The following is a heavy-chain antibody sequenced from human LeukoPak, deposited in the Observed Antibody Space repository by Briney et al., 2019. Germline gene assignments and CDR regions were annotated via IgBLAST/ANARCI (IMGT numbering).Heavy chain of an antibody. J-gene: IGHJ4*02. CDR1: GFTFSSYA. V-gene: IGHV3-23*01. D-gene: IGHD3-10*01. CDR3: AKHFYYISGTYPYYFDY. CDR2: ISGSGGST. Sequence: GGSLRLSCAASGFTFSSYAMSWVRQAPGKGLEWVSAISGSGGSTYYADSVKGRFTVSRDNSKNTLYLQMSSLRADDTALYYCAKHFYYISGTYPYYFDYWGQGALVTVSS.